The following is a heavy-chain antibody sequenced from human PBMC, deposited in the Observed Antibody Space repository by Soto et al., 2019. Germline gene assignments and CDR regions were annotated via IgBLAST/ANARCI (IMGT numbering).Heavy chain of an antibody. D-gene: IGHD6-6*01. CDR2: ISGRGGST. CDR3: AKQYSSSTYYFDY. CDR1: GVTFVSDA. V-gene: IGHV3-23*01. J-gene: IGHJ4*02. Sequence: WVSLSVPCAASGVTFVSDAMSWVRQAPEKGLVWVSAISGRGGSTYYADSVKGRFTISRDNSKNTLYLQMNSLRAEHTPVYYCAKQYSSSTYYFDYWGQRTQVTVSS.